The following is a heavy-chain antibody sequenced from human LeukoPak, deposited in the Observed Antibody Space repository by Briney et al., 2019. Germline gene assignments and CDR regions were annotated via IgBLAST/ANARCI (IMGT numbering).Heavy chain of an antibody. CDR3: AREVVPAAIPYYFDY. Sequence: PSQTLSLTCTVSGGSISSGSYYWSWIRQPAGKRLEWIGRIYTSGCTNYNPSLKSRVTISVDTSKNQFSLKLSSVTAADTAVYYCAREVVPAAIPYYFDYWGQGTLVTVSS. D-gene: IGHD2-2*01. J-gene: IGHJ4*02. CDR2: IYTSGCT. CDR1: GGSISSGSYY. V-gene: IGHV4-61*02.